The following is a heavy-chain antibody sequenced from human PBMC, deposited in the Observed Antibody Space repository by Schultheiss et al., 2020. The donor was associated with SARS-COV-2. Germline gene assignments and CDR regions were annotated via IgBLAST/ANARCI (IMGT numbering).Heavy chain of an antibody. CDR1: GFTFSSYG. CDR2: ISSNGGST. J-gene: IGHJ4*02. V-gene: IGHV3-64D*09. CDR3: VKAPTVVTHEYYFDY. D-gene: IGHD4-23*01. Sequence: GGSLRLSCAASGFTFSSYGMHWVRQAPGKGLEYVSAISSNGGSTYYADSVKGRFTISRDNSKNTLYLQMSSLRAEDTAVYYCVKAPTVVTHEYYFDYWGQGTLVTVSS.